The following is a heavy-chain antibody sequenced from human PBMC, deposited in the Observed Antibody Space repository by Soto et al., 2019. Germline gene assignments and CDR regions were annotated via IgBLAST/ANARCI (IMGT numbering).Heavy chain of an antibody. V-gene: IGHV3-74*01. D-gene: IGHD4-17*01. Sequence: DVQLVESGGGLVQPGGSLRLSGAVSGFTFGNYWMHWVRQAPGKGLMWVSRINADGRTTSYADFVEGRFTISRDNAKNTLSLEMNSLRAEDTAVYYCARDFTTAETPGDDFDYWGQGTLVTVSS. CDR2: INADGRTT. CDR3: ARDFTTAETPGDDFDY. J-gene: IGHJ4*02. CDR1: GFTFGNYW.